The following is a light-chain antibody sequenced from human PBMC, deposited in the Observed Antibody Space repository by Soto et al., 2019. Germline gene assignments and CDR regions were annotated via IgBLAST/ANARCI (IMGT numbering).Light chain of an antibody. V-gene: IGKV4-1*01. CDR2: WAS. CDR3: QQYYTTPCT. Sequence: DIVMTQSPDSLAVSLGERATINCKSSQSVLYSSNNKNYLAWYQQKPGQPPELLIYWASTRESGVPDRFSGSGSGTDFTITSSSLQAEDVAVYFCQQYYTTPCTFGQGTKLEIK. CDR1: QSVLYSSNNKNY. J-gene: IGKJ2*02.